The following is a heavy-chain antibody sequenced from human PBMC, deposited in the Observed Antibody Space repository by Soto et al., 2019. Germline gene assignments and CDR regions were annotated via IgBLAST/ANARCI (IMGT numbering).Heavy chain of an antibody. J-gene: IGHJ4*02. V-gene: IGHV4-30-4*01. CDR1: GASISSGDYY. CDR2: IYSHGNT. D-gene: IGHD2-21*02. Sequence: SETLSLTCTVSGASISSGDYYWGWVRQPPGKGLEWIGYIYSHGNTYSNPSLKSRVTISLDTSEKQFSLRLNSVSAADTAIYYCVRGDSVVVTARFDSWGQGTLVTVSS. CDR3: VRGDSVVVTARFDS.